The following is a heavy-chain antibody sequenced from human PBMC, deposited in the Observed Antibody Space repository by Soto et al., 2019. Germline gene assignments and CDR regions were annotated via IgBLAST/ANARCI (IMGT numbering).Heavy chain of an antibody. J-gene: IGHJ4*02. CDR1: GFTFSSYA. D-gene: IGHD3-10*01. CDR3: ARDRINYYGSGSYFDY. Sequence: ESGGGVVQPGRSLRLSCAASGFTFSSYAMHWVRQAPGKGLEWVAVISYDGSNKYYADSVKGRFTISRDNSKNTLYLQMNSLRAEDTAVYYCARDRINYYGSGSYFDYWGQGTLVTVSS. CDR2: ISYDGSNK. V-gene: IGHV3-30-3*01.